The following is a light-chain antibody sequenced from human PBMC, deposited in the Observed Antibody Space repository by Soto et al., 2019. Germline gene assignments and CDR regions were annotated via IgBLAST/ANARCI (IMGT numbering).Light chain of an antibody. CDR2: GAS. V-gene: IGKV1-9*01. CDR1: QTISSY. J-gene: IGKJ4*01. CDR3: QQVNSYPLT. Sequence: IQLTQSPSSLSASVGDRVTITCRASQTISSYLAWYQQKPGKAPKLLIYGASTLQTGVPSRFSGGGSGIDFTLTINSLQPEDFATYSCQQVNSYPLTFGGGTKVEIK.